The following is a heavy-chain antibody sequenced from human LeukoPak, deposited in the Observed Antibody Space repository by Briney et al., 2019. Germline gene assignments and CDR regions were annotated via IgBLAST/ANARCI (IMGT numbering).Heavy chain of an antibody. V-gene: IGHV1-2*06. J-gene: IGHJ4*02. CDR3: ARANDEDWNYDY. Sequence: ASVKVSCKASGYTFTGYYMHWVRQAPGQGLEWMGRINPNSGGTNYAQKFQGRVTMTRDTSISTAYMELSSLRSDDTAVYYCARANDEDWNYDYWGQGTLVTVSS. CDR2: INPNSGGT. CDR1: GYTFTGYY. D-gene: IGHD1-7*01.